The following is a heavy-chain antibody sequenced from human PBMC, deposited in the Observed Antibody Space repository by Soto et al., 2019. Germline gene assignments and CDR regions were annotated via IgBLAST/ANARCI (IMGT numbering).Heavy chain of an antibody. CDR1: GYIFSNYG. CDR3: AKWGLSGHGMDV. J-gene: IGHJ6*02. CDR2: TSYDGSKK. V-gene: IGHV3-30*18. D-gene: IGHD7-27*01. Sequence: QVQLVESGGGVVQPGRSLRLSFAASGYIFSNYGMHWVRQAPGKGLEGVAVTSYDGSKKYYADSVKGRFTISKDNSKNTVYLQMNSLRIEDTAVYYCAKWGLSGHGMDVWGQGTTVTVSS.